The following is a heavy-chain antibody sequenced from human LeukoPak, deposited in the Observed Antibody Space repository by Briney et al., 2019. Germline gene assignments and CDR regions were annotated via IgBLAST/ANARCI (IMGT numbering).Heavy chain of an antibody. CDR2: IKSDGVTT. D-gene: IGHD3-22*01. V-gene: IGHV3-74*01. Sequence: GGSLRLSCATSGFTFSTSHMHWVRQAPGEGLVWVSRIKSDGVTTSYADSVKGRFTISRDNAKNTLYLQMNSLGAEDTAVYYCAKDRGNYYDSSGYFLYYFDYWGQGTLVTVSS. CDR1: GFTFSTSH. J-gene: IGHJ4*02. CDR3: AKDRGNYYDSSGYFLYYFDY.